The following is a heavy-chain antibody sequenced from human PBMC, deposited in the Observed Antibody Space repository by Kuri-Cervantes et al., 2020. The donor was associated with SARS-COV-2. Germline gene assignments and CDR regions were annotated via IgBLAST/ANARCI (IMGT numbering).Heavy chain of an antibody. CDR2: IYHTGNS. Sequence: SQTLSLTCAVSGGSFSDVYWSWIRQPPGKGLEWIASIYHTGNSYYNPSLKSRVAISGGTSRNQFSLKLSSVTAADTAVYYCARQGVPAALGWFDPWGQGTLVTVSS. V-gene: IGHV4-34*01. CDR3: ARQGVPAALGWFDP. CDR1: GGSFSDVY. D-gene: IGHD2-2*01. J-gene: IGHJ5*02.